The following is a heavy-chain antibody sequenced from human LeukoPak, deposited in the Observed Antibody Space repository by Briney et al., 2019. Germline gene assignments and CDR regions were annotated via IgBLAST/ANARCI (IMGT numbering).Heavy chain of an antibody. D-gene: IGHD2-15*01. CDR3: ARGGYCSGGSCRNYDMDV. Sequence: PVGSLRLSCAASGFTFSSYWMSWVRQAPGKGLEWVANIKQDGSEKYYVDSVKGRFTISRDNAKNSLYLQMNSLRAEDTAVYYCARGGYCSGGSCRNYDMDVWGKGTTVAVCS. V-gene: IGHV3-7*01. CDR2: IKQDGSEK. J-gene: IGHJ6*03. CDR1: GFTFSSYW.